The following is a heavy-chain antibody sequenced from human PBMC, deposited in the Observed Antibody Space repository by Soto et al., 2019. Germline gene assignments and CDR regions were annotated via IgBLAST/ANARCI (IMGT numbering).Heavy chain of an antibody. J-gene: IGHJ4*02. V-gene: IGHV3-15*07. Sequence: EVQLVESGGGLVQPGGSLRLSCAASGFSITNTWMHWVRQAPGKGLGWVGRVKSKADGGTGEYAAPVKGRFTVSRDDSKNTQYLQMNSLKMEDTAVYYCNSYPDFWGGHTPLWGQGTLVTVSS. D-gene: IGHD3-3*01. CDR3: NSYPDFWGGHTPL. CDR2: VKSKADGGTG. CDR1: GFSITNTW.